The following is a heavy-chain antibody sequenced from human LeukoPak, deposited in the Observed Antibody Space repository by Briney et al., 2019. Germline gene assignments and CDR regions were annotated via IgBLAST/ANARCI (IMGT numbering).Heavy chain of an antibody. Sequence: ASETLSLTCAVYGGSFSGYYWSWIRQPPGKGLEWIGEINHSGSTNYNPSLKSRVTISVDTSKNQFSLKLSSVTAADTAVYYCARRGARGVRYFDYWGQGTLVTVSS. CDR3: ARRGARGVRYFDY. V-gene: IGHV4-34*01. CDR2: INHSGST. D-gene: IGHD3-10*01. CDR1: GGSFSGYY. J-gene: IGHJ4*02.